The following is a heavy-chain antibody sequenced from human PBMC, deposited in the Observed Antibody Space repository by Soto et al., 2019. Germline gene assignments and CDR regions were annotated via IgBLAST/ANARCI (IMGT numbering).Heavy chain of an antibody. V-gene: IGHV1-69*12. J-gene: IGHJ2*01. CDR2: IIPIFGTA. CDR3: ARGPEGNQYSSGWLTAFHWYFDL. Sequence: QVQLVQSGAEVKKPGSSVKVSCKASGGTFGSYAISWVRQAPGQGLEWMGGIIPIFGTANYAQKFQGRVTITADESTSTAYMELSSLRSEDTAVYYCARGPEGNQYSSGWLTAFHWYFDLWGRGTLVTVSS. D-gene: IGHD6-19*01. CDR1: GGTFGSYA.